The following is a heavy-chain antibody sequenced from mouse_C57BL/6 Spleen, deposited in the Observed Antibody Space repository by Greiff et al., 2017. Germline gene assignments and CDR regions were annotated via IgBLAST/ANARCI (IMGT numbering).Heavy chain of an antibody. CDR1: GFNIKDDY. CDR2: IDPENGDT. CDR3: TTSDYGSSLFDD. J-gene: IGHJ2*01. V-gene: IGHV14-4*01. D-gene: IGHD1-1*01. Sequence: EVQLQQSGAELVRPGASVKLSCTASGFNIKDDYMHWVKQRPEQGLEWIGWIDPENGDTEYASKFQGKATITADTSSNTAYLQLSSLTSEDTAVYYCTTSDYGSSLFDDWGQGTTLTVSS.